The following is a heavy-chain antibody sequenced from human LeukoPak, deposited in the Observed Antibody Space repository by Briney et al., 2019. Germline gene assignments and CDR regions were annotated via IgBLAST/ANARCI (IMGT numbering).Heavy chain of an antibody. Sequence: GGSLRLSCAGSGFTFNNHAMSWVRQAPGKGLEWVSGINGNGASTYYSDSVKGRFTISRDNSKNTLYLQMSSLRAEDTAIYYCAKDQGYSYYYLDYWGQGTLLTVSS. D-gene: IGHD5-18*01. CDR1: GFTFNNHA. V-gene: IGHV3-23*01. CDR3: AKDQGYSYYYLDY. J-gene: IGHJ4*02. CDR2: INGNGAST.